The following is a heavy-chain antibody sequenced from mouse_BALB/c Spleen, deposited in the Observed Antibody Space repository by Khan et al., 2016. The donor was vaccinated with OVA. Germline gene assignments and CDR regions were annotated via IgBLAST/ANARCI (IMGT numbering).Heavy chain of an antibody. CDR2: ISSGGNT. V-gene: IGHV5-6-5*01. CDR3: ARDYWFTY. Sequence: EVELVESGGGLVQPGGSLKLSCEGSGFTFSNYAMSWVRQTPERRLEWVASISSGGNTYYSVSVKGRFTLSRDNARNFLYLQMSSLWSDDTAMYYCARDYWFTYWGQGTLVTVSA. J-gene: IGHJ3*01. CDR1: GFTFSNYA.